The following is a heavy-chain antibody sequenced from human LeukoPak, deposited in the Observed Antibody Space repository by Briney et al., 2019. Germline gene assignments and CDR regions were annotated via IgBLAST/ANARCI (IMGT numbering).Heavy chain of an antibody. Sequence: GGSLRLSCAASGFTFSSYSMNWVRQAPGKGLEWVSSISCSSSYIYYADSVKGRFTISRDKDKNSQYLQMNSLRAEDTAVYYCARDRSIAAAGTVFGYWGQGTLVTVSS. J-gene: IGHJ4*02. CDR3: ARDRSIAAAGTVFGY. CDR2: ISCSSSYI. V-gene: IGHV3-21*01. CDR1: GFTFSSYS. D-gene: IGHD6-13*01.